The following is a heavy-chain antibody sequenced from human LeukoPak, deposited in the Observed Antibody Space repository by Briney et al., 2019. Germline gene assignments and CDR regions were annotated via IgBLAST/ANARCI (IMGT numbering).Heavy chain of an antibody. CDR2: IYYSGST. CDR1: GGSISSSSYF. CDR3: ASYYYDSSAYYGPFDY. Sequence: SETLSLTCTVSGGSISSSSYFWGWVRQPPGKGVEWIGSIYYSGSTYYNPSLKSRVTISVDTSKNQFSLKLSSVTAADTAVYYCASYYYDSSAYYGPFDYWGQGTLVTVSS. J-gene: IGHJ4*02. V-gene: IGHV4-39*01. D-gene: IGHD3-22*01.